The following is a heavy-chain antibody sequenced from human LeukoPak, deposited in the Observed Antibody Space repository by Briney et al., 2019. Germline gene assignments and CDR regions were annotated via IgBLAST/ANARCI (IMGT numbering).Heavy chain of an antibody. J-gene: IGHJ4*02. CDR3: AKAWGYYYDSSGYWKD. Sequence: GGSLRLSCAASGFTFSSYAMSWVRQAPGKGLEWVSAISGSGGSTYYADSVKGRFTISRDNSTNTLYLQMNSLRAEDTAVYYCAKAWGYYYDSSGYWKDWGQGTLVTVSS. V-gene: IGHV3-23*01. D-gene: IGHD3-22*01. CDR2: ISGSGGST. CDR1: GFTFSSYA.